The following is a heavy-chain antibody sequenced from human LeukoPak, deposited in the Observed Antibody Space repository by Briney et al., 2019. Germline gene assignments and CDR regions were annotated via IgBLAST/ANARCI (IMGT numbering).Heavy chain of an antibody. CDR1: GFTFSSYG. V-gene: IGHV3-30*18. Sequence: GGSLRLSCAASGFTFSSYGMHWVRQAPGKGLEWVAVISYDGSNKYYADSVKGRFTISGDNSKNTLYLQMNSLRAEDTAVYYCAKDVDVGTLDYWGQGTLVTVSS. CDR2: ISYDGSNK. D-gene: IGHD7-27*01. J-gene: IGHJ4*02. CDR3: AKDVDVGTLDY.